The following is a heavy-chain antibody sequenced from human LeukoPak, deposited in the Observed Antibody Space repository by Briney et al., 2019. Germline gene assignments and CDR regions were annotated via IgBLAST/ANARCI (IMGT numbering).Heavy chain of an antibody. CDR1: GGSISSGGYY. J-gene: IGHJ4*02. CDR2: IYYSGST. CDR3: ARRAYDSSGYLDY. D-gene: IGHD3-22*01. Sequence: SETLSLTCTVSGGSISSGGYYWSWIRRHPGKGLEWIGYIYYSGSTYYNPSLKSRVTISVDTSKNQFSLKLSSVTAADTAVYYCARRAYDSSGYLDYWGQGTLVTVSS. V-gene: IGHV4-31*03.